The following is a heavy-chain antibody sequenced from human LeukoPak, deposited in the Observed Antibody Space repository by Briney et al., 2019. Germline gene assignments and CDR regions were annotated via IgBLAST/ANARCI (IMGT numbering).Heavy chain of an antibody. V-gene: IGHV1-2*02. D-gene: IGHD2-15*01. CDR3: ARDFPGYCSGGSCYGRYYYYYYMDV. J-gene: IGHJ6*03. CDR2: INPNSGGT. Sequence: GASVKVSCKASGYTFTGYYMHWVRQAPGQGLEWMGWINPNSGGTNYAQKFQGRVTMTRDTSISTAYMELSRLRSDDTAVYYCARDFPGYCSGGSCYGRYYYYYYMDVWGKGTTVTVSS. CDR1: GYTFTGYY.